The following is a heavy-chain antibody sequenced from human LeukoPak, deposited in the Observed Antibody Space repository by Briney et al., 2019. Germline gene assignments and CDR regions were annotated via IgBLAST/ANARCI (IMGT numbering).Heavy chain of an antibody. V-gene: IGHV3-66*02. J-gene: IGHJ4*02. CDR2: IYSGGST. CDR3: ARGTVVPAATLDY. Sequence: GGSLRLSCAASGFTVSSNYMSWVRQAPGKGLEWVSVIYSGGSTYYADSVKGRFTISRDNSKNTLYLQMNSLRAEDTAVYYCARGTVVPAATLDYWGQGTLVTVSS. D-gene: IGHD2-2*01. CDR1: GFTVSSNY.